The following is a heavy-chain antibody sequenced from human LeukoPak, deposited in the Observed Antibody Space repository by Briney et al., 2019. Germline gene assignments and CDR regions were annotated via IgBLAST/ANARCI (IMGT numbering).Heavy chain of an antibody. D-gene: IGHD1-26*01. Sequence: ASVKVSCKASGYTFTSYGISWVRQAPGQGLEWMGWISAYNGNTNYAQKLQGRVTMTTDTSTDIAYMELSSLRSEDTAVYYCATGSPRVGATKTRDLDYYYYMDVWGKGTTVTVSS. V-gene: IGHV1-18*01. CDR3: ATGSPRVGATKTRDLDYYYYMDV. J-gene: IGHJ6*03. CDR1: GYTFTSYG. CDR2: ISAYNGNT.